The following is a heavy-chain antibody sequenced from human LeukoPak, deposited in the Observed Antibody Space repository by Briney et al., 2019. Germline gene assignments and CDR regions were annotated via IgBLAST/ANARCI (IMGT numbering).Heavy chain of an antibody. CDR1: GFNFGRYP. D-gene: IGHD3-22*01. CDR3: VKEEYYYDSSGYLYYYYYGMDV. Sequence: GGSLRLSRSASGFNFGRYPMRGVRQAPGKGLEYVSAMSSNGGSTYYAHSVKGRFTISRDNSKNTLYLQMSSLRAEDTAVYYCVKEEYYYDSSGYLYYYYYGMDVWGQGTTVTVSS. CDR2: MSSNGGST. V-gene: IGHV3-64D*09. J-gene: IGHJ6*02.